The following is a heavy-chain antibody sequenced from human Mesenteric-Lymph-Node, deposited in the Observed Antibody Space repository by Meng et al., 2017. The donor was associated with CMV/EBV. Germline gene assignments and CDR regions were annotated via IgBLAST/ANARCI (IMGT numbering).Heavy chain of an antibody. CDR2: IYPYNSDT. CDR1: GYSFTNFW. CDR3: ARTKDYTTYCFDY. Sequence: KGSGYSFTNFWIGWVRQMPGKGLEWMGFIYPYNSDTRYSPSLQGQVTVSVDKSINTAYLQWNSLKASDTAIYYCARTKDYTTYCFDYWGQGTLVTVSS. J-gene: IGHJ4*02. V-gene: IGHV5-51*01. D-gene: IGHD4-11*01.